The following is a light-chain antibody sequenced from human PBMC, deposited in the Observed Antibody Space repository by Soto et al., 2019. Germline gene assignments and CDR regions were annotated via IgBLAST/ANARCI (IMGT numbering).Light chain of an antibody. CDR3: QQRNWSRIT. J-gene: IGKJ2*01. CDR2: DIY. V-gene: IGKV3-11*01. Sequence: EIVLTQSPATLSLSPGERATLSCRASQSISRHLAWYQQRPGPAPRLLIYDIYYRDSGIPGRFSGSGSGTNFTLTISSLEPEDSAVYYGQQRNWSRITFGQGTKLEI. CDR1: QSISRH.